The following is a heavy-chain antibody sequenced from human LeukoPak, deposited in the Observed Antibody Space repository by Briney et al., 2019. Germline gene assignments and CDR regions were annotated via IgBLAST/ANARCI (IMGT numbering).Heavy chain of an antibody. V-gene: IGHV1-46*01. J-gene: IGHJ6*03. Sequence: EASVTVSCKASGYTFTSYYMHWVRQAPGQGLEWMGIINPSRGSTSYAQQFQGRVTMTTDTSTSTVSMELSSLASEATAVYYCASSSHVAGGYYMDVWGKGTTVTVSS. CDR3: ASSSHVAGGYYMDV. D-gene: IGHD2-15*01. CDR2: INPSRGST. CDR1: GYTFTSYY.